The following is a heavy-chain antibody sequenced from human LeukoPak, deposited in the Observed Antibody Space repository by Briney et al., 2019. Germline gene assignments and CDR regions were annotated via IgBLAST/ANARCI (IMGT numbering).Heavy chain of an antibody. CDR1: GFTFGDYA. Sequence: GGSLRLSCTASGFTFGDYAMSWVRQAPGRGLEWVGFIRSKAYRGTTEYAASVRGRFTMSRDDSKSIAYLQMNSLKTEDTAVYYCTRDGSSGSYYTDWGQGTLVTVSS. CDR3: TRDGSSGSYYTD. D-gene: IGHD1-26*01. CDR2: IRSKAYRGTT. V-gene: IGHV3-49*04. J-gene: IGHJ4*02.